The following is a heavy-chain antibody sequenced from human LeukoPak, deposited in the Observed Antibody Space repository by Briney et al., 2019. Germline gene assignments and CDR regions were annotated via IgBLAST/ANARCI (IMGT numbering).Heavy chain of an antibody. D-gene: IGHD2-15*01. Sequence: KSSETLSLTCTVSDGSISGYYWNWIRQSPGKGLEWIGYMFYSGSINYNPSLKSRVTMSVDTSKNQFSLKLSSVTAADTAVYYCARDRYRLEYWGQGSLVTVSS. CDR2: MFYSGSI. V-gene: IGHV4-59*12. J-gene: IGHJ4*02. CDR3: ARDRYRLEY. CDR1: DGSISGYY.